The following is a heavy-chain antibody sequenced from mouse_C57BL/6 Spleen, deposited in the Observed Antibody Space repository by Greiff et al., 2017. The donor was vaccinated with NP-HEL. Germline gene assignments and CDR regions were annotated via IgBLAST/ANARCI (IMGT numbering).Heavy chain of an antibody. V-gene: IGHV1-15*01. CDR2: IDPETGGT. CDR3: THYYGSRFAY. J-gene: IGHJ3*01. Sequence: QVQLKESGAELVRPGASVTLSCKASGYTFTDYEMHWVKQTPVHGLEWIGAIDPETGGTAYNQKFKGKAILTADKSSSTAYMELRSLTSEDSAVYYCTHYYGSRFAYWGQGTLVTVSA. CDR1: GYTFTDYE. D-gene: IGHD1-1*01.